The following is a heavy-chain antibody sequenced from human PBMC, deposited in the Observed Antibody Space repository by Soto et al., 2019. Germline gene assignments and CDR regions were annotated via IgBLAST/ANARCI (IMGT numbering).Heavy chain of an antibody. CDR3: ARRYGDPSSSTGFDY. CDR1: GYTFGIYS. D-gene: IGHD2-21*02. J-gene: IGHJ4*02. Sequence: QVQLVQSGPEVKKPGASVKVSCKASGYTFGIYSITWVRQAPGQGLEWLGGINTYSGKTYYAQKLQGRGTLTTDTSTSTAYMDMRSLRSDDTAVYYCARRYGDPSSSTGFDYWGQGTLVSVSS. CDR2: INTYSGKT. V-gene: IGHV1-18*01.